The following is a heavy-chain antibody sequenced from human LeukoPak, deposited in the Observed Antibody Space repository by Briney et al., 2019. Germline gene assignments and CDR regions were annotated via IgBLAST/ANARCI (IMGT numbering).Heavy chain of an antibody. CDR1: GASISSGGYS. D-gene: IGHD3-22*01. J-gene: IGHJ3*02. CDR2: IYHSGST. Sequence: YPSETLSLTCADSGASISSGGYSWSWIRQPPGKGLEWIGYIYHSGSTYYNPSLKSRVTISVDRSKNQFSLKLSSVTAADTAVYYCARATSTDSSDDAFDIWGQGTMVTVSS. CDR3: ARATSTDSSDDAFDI. V-gene: IGHV4-30-2*01.